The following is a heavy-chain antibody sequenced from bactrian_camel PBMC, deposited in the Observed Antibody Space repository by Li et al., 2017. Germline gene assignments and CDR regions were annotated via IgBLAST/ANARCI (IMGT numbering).Heavy chain of an antibody. D-gene: IGHD8*01. CDR2: VNFEGDS. CDR3: AAVFCAEAAVLGPPLKKDWTFGY. Sequence: HVQLVESGGGSVQVGGSLRLSCAYSGKTYSYCMGWFRQAPGKEREGVAAVNFEGDSSYADSVKGRFTISKDNAKNTLHLQMINLKNEDTGMYYCAAVFCAEAAVLGPPLKKDWTFGYWGQGTQVTVS. J-gene: IGHJ6*01. V-gene: IGHV3S53*01. CDR1: GKTYSYC.